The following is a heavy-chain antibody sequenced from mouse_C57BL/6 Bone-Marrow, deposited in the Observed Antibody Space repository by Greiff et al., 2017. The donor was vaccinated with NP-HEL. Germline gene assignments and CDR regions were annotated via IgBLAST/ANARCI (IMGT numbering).Heavy chain of an antibody. CDR1: GYTFTSYW. V-gene: IGHV1-5*01. CDR3: TRFGVPSPRQLTLLDY. D-gene: IGHD6-1*01. J-gene: IGHJ2*01. Sequence: VQLQQSGTVLARPGASVKMSCKTSGYTFTSYWMHWVKQRPGQGLEWIGAIYPGNSDTSYNQKFKGKAKLTAVTSASTAYMELSSLTNEDSAVYYCTRFGVPSPRQLTLLDYWGQGTTLTGSS. CDR2: IYPGNSDT.